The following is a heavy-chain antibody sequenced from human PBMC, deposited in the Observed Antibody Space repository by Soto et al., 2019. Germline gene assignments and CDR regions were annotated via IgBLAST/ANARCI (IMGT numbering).Heavy chain of an antibody. CDR3: AKSFHSSRDVPTIWFGDGLLSFDI. V-gene: IGHV3-30*18. CDR2: ISYDGSNK. J-gene: IGHJ3*02. Sequence: GGSLRLSCAASGFTFSSYGMHWVRQAPCKGLEWVAVISYDGSNKYYADSVKGRFTISRDNSKNTLYLQMNSLRAEDTAVYYCAKSFHSSRDVPTIWFGDGLLSFDIWGQGTMVTVSS. D-gene: IGHD3-10*01. CDR1: GFTFSSYG.